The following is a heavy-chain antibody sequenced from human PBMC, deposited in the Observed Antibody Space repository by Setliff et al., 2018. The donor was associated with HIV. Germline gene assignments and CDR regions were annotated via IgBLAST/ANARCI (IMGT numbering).Heavy chain of an antibody. V-gene: IGHV4-61*01. CDR3: ARNRVPSSL. Sequence: PSETLSLTCTVSGGSISSGSYYWSWIRQPPGKGLEWIGSIYYTGSTDYNPSLMSRVTISLDTPKNQFSLKLNSVIAADTAVYYCARNRVPSSLWGQGTLVTVSS. CDR2: IYYTGST. CDR1: GGSISSGSYY. D-gene: IGHD3-10*01. J-gene: IGHJ4*02.